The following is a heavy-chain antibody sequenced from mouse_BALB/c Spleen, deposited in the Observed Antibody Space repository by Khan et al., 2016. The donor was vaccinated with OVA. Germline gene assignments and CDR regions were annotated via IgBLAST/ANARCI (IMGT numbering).Heavy chain of an antibody. CDR1: GYIFTNYG. V-gene: IGHV9-1*02. CDR2: INTYTGEP. D-gene: IGHD1-1*01. Sequence: QIQLVQSGPELKKPGETVKTSCKASGYIFTNYGMNWVKQAPGQGLKWMGWINTYTGEPTYSDDFRGRFAFSLETSARTAYLEINHLKNEDRAQYFCARRAFCYGRGNNAWFAYWGQGTLVTVSA. J-gene: IGHJ3*01. CDR3: ARRAFCYGRGNNAWFAY.